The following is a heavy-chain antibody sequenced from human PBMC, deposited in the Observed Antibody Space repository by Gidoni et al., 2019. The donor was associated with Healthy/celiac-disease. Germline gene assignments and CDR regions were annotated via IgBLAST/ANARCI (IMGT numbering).Heavy chain of an antibody. D-gene: IGHD6-19*01. CDR2: ISSSSSTI. Sequence: EVQLVESGGGLLQPGGSLRLSCAASGFTFSSYSMNWVRQAPGKGLEWVSYISSSSSTIYYADSVKGRFTISRDNAKNSLYLQMNSLRDEDTAVYYCARDPRGGSGWPHYYYYGMDVWAQGTTVTVSS. V-gene: IGHV3-48*02. CDR1: GFTFSSYS. J-gene: IGHJ6*02. CDR3: ARDPRGGSGWPHYYYYGMDV.